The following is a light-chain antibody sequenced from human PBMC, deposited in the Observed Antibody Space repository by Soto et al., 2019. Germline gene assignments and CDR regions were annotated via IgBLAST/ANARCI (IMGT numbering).Light chain of an antibody. CDR1: SSDVCGYNF. CDR3: SSLADTAGNYEHFV. J-gene: IGLJ1*01. V-gene: IGLV2-8*01. CDR2: EVS. Sequence: QSALTQPPSASGSPGQSVTISCTGTSSDVCGYNFVSWYQQHPGKAPKLMIFEVSKRPSGVPARFSGSKSGHTASLTVSGLRAEDEADYYYSSLADTAGNYEHFVFGTGTKSPS.